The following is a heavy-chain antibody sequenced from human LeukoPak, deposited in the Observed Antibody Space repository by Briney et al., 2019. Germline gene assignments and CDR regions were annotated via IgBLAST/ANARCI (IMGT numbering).Heavy chain of an antibody. V-gene: IGHV4-39*01. D-gene: IGHD3-22*01. CDR2: IYYSGST. CDR1: GGSISSSSYY. Sequence: SETLSLTCTVSGGSISSSSYYWGWIRQPPGKGLEWIGSIYYSGSTYYNPSLKSRVTISVDTSKNQFSLKLSSVTAADTAVYYCARGPSLPSHHYYDSSGIDAFDIWGQGTMVTVSS. CDR3: ARGPSLPSHHYYDSSGIDAFDI. J-gene: IGHJ3*02.